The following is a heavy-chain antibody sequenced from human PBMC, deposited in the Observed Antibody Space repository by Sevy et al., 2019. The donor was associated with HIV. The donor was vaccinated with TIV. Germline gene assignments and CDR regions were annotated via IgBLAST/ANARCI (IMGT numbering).Heavy chain of an antibody. J-gene: IGHJ6*02. D-gene: IGHD1-7*01. Sequence: SETLSLTCTVSGGSISSYYWSWIRQPPGKGLEWIGHIFYSGSTDSNPSLKSRVTISVDTSKNQFSLNLTTVTAADRAVYYCAIVGWNYPDYYYGMDVWGPGTTVTVSS. CDR2: IFYSGST. V-gene: IGHV4-59*01. CDR1: GGSISSYY. CDR3: AIVGWNYPDYYYGMDV.